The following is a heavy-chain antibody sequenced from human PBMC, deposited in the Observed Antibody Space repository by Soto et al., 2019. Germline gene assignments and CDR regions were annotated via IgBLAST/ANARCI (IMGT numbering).Heavy chain of an antibody. J-gene: IGHJ4*02. V-gene: IGHV4-30-4*01. CDR2: IYYSGSS. Sequence: SETLSLTCTVSGDSTRSGNYYWSWIRQFPEKGLEWIGYIYYSGSSNYNPSLKSRVSISVDTSKNQLSLKLRSVTAADTAVYYCATMGTPVTGLYYFDYWGQGTLVTVSS. CDR1: GDSTRSGNYY. CDR3: ATMGTPVTGLYYFDY. D-gene: IGHD4-17*01.